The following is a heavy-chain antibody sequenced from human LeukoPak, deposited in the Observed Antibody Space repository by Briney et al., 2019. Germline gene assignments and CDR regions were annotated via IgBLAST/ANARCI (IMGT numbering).Heavy chain of an antibody. CDR3: ARAKVVVVPAAMGPRNWFDP. CDR2: INPSGGST. V-gene: IGHV1-46*01. CDR1: GYTFTSYY. Sequence: ASVKVSCKASGYTFTSYYMHWVRQAPGQGLEWMGIINPSGGSTSYAQKFQGRVTMTRDTSTSTVYMELSSLRSEDTAVYCCARAKVVVVPAAMGPRNWFDPWGQGTLVTVSS. J-gene: IGHJ5*02. D-gene: IGHD2-2*01.